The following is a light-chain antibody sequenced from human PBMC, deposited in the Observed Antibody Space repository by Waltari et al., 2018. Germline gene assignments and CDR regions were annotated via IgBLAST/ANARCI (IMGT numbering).Light chain of an antibody. J-gene: IGKJ4*01. Sequence: DIQMTQSPSSLSASVGDRVTITCQASQDISNYLNWYQQKPGKAPKLLIYDASNLETGVPSRFSGSGSGTDFTFTISSLQPEDIATYYCQQYDNLPSLTFGGGTKVENK. V-gene: IGKV1-33*01. CDR2: DAS. CDR1: QDISNY. CDR3: QQYDNLPSLT.